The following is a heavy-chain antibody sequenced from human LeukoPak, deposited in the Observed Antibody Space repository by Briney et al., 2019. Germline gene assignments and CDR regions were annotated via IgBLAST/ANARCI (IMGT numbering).Heavy chain of an antibody. CDR2: IWYDGSNE. J-gene: IGHJ4*02. Sequence: GGSLRLSCAASGFTFSNYGMHWVRQAPGKGLEWVAVIWYDGSNEYYADSVKGRFTISRDNSKNTLYLQMNSLRAEDTAVYYCARGGRYCSSSSCHLGDYWGQGTLVTVSS. V-gene: IGHV3-33*01. D-gene: IGHD2-2*01. CDR1: GFTFSNYG. CDR3: ARGGRYCSSSSCHLGDY.